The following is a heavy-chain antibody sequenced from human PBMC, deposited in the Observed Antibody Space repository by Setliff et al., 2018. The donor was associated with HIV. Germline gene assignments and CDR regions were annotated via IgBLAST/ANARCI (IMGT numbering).Heavy chain of an antibody. CDR3: ARAKGSGTYAFDI. D-gene: IGHD2-15*01. CDR2: IYSGDST. J-gene: IGHJ3*02. Sequence: LSLSCAASGFTVSSKYMSWVRQAPGKGLEWVSIIYSGDSTYYTDSVKGRFTISRDNSKDTLYLQMNSLRAEDTAVYYCARAKGSGTYAFDIWGQGTMVT. CDR1: GFTVSSKY. V-gene: IGHV3-53*01.